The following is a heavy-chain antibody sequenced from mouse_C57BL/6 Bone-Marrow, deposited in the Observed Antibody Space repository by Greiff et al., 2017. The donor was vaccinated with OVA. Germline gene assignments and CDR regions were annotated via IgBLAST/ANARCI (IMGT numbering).Heavy chain of an antibody. J-gene: IGHJ4*01. V-gene: IGHV5-4*03. CDR3: ARGGANIYSMDY. CDR1: GFTFSSYA. Sequence: EVKLVESGGGLVKPGGSLKLSCAASGFTFSSYAMSWVRQTPEKRLEWVATISDGGSYTYYPANVKGRFTISRDNAKNNLYLQMSHLKSEDTAMYYCARGGANIYSMDYWGQGTSVTVSS. CDR2: ISDGGSYT.